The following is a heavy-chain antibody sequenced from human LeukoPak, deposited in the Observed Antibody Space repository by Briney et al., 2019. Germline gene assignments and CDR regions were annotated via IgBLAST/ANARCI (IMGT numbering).Heavy chain of an antibody. CDR1: GGTFSSYA. D-gene: IGHD3-10*01. V-gene: IGHV1-69*01. CDR2: SIPSFRTT. Sequence: SVKVSFKASGGTFSSYAISWVRQAPGQGLELVGGSIPSFRTTNYAQKFQGRGKFTAAESSSTAYMELSRLRSEDTVVYYCARAPLAGSGSYYSTDYWGQVALVTVSS. CDR3: ARAPLAGSGSYYSTDY. J-gene: IGHJ4*02.